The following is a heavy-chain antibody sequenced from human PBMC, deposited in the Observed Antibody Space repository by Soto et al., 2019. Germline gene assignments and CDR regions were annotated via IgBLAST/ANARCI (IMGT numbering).Heavy chain of an antibody. J-gene: IGHJ4*02. CDR3: ARRLYGAYDY. Sequence: ASVKVSCKASGYSFTTSGITWVRQAPGQGLEWIGGISTYNGNTNYAQKLQDRVTLTTDTSTSTAYMELRSLRSDDTAVYYCARRLYGAYDYWAQGPLVTVSS. CDR2: ISTYNGNT. CDR1: GYSFTTSG. V-gene: IGHV1-18*01. D-gene: IGHD4-17*01.